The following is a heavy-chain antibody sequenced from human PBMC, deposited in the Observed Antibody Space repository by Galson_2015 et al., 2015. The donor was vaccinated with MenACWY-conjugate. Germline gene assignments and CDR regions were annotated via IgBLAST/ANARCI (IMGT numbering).Heavy chain of an antibody. V-gene: IGHV1-18*01. J-gene: IGHJ4*02. Sequence: SVKVSCKASGYTFTSCGISWVRQAPGQGLEWMGWISAYNGNTNYAQKLQGRVTMTTDTSTSTAYMELRSLRSDDTAVYYCARDLRVAATGDYFDYWGQGTLVTVSS. D-gene: IGHD2-15*01. CDR1: GYTFTSCG. CDR3: ARDLRVAATGDYFDY. CDR2: ISAYNGNT.